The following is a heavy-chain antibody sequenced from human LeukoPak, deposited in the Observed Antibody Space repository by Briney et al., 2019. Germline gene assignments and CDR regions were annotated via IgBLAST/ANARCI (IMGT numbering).Heavy chain of an antibody. CDR3: AKDPGIAAAGPYPIYGMDV. V-gene: IGHV3-74*01. Sequence: GGSLRLSCAASGFTFSSYWMHWVRQAPGKGLVWVSRINSDGSSTSYADSVKGRFTISRDNAKNTLYLQMNSLRAEDTAVYYCAKDPGIAAAGPYPIYGMDVWGQGTTVTVSS. D-gene: IGHD6-13*01. CDR2: INSDGSST. CDR1: GFTFSSYW. J-gene: IGHJ6*02.